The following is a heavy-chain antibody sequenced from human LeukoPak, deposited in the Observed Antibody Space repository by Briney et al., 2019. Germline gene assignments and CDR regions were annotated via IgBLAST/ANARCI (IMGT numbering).Heavy chain of an antibody. CDR2: IYYSGST. V-gene: IGHV4-59*01. Sequence: SETLSLTCTVAGGSISTYYWSWIRQPPGKGLEWIGYIYYSGSTNYNPSLKSRVTISIDTSKNQFSLRLSSVTAADTAVYYCAREWQQLVPRYFDLWGRGTLVTVSS. CDR3: AREWQQLVPRYFDL. D-gene: IGHD6-13*01. J-gene: IGHJ2*01. CDR1: GGSISTYY.